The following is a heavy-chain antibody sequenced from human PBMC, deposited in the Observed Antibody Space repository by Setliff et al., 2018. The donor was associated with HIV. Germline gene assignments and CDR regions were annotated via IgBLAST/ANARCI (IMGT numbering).Heavy chain of an antibody. J-gene: IGHJ4*02. V-gene: IGHV1-46*01. Sequence: ASVKVSCKASGYTFTNSYIHWVRQAPGQGLEWMGEVNPSGGSTTYAEKFQGRATLTRDTATSTVYMELRSVRFVDTAVYYCAREDDYDSDWGQGTLVTVSS. CDR3: AREDDYDSD. D-gene: IGHD3-22*01. CDR2: VNPSGGST. CDR1: GYTFTNSY.